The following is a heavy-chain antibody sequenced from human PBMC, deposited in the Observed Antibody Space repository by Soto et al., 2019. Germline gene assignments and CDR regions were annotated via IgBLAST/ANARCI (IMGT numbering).Heavy chain of an antibody. CDR1: GYTFIDYY. CDR3: ARGRYDVRAYGMNV. J-gene: IGHJ6*04. V-gene: IGHV1-2*02. Sequence: ASVRVSRKASGYTFIDYYIHWVRQALGQGLEWMGWISPKTGRANSAQRFQGRVSMTRDTSITTAYMELRRLKSDDTAVYYCARGRYDVRAYGMNVWGKEITVTVSS. D-gene: IGHD5-12*01. CDR2: ISPKTGRA.